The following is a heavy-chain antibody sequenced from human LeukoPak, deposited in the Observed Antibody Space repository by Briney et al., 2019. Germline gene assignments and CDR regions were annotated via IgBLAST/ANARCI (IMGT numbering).Heavy chain of an antibody. V-gene: IGHV3-21*01. CDR1: GFTFSNYG. Sequence: GGSLRLSCAASGFTFSNYGMNWVRQAPGKGLEWVSSISSGSSYLYYADSVKGRFTISRDNAKNSLYLQMNSLRVEDTAVYYCARVSIGWYSFDYWGQGTLVTVSS. D-gene: IGHD6-19*01. J-gene: IGHJ4*02. CDR3: ARVSIGWYSFDY. CDR2: ISSGSSYL.